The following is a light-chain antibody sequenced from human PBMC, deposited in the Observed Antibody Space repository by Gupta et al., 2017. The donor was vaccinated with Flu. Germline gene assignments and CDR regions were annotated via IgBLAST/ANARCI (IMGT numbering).Light chain of an antibody. J-gene: IGKJ1*01. CDR2: DAS. CDR1: QSVSSSY. Sequence: EIVLTQSPGTLSLSPGERATLSCRASQSVSSSYLAWYQQKPGQAPRLLIYDASSRATGIPDRFSGSGSGTDFTLTISRLEPEDFAVYYCQQYGSSPPGGTFGQGTKVEIK. V-gene: IGKV3-20*01. CDR3: QQYGSSPPGGT.